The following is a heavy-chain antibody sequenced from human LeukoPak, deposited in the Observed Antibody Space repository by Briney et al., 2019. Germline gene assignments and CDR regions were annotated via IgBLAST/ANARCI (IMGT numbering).Heavy chain of an antibody. CDR2: IYHSGST. CDR1: GYSISSGYY. CDR3: AREIHSTAAAGFCVY. Sequence: SETLSLTCTVSGYSISSGYYWGWIRQPPGKGLEWIGSIYHSGSTYYNPSLKSRVTISVDTSKNQFSLKLSSVTAADTAVYYCAREIHSTAAAGFCVYWGQGTLVTVSS. D-gene: IGHD6-13*01. V-gene: IGHV4-38-2*02. J-gene: IGHJ4*02.